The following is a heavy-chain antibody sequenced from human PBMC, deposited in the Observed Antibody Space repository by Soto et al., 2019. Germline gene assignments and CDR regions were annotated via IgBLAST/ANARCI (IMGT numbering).Heavy chain of an antibody. CDR3: ARYYGDYKSYFDY. D-gene: IGHD4-17*01. V-gene: IGHV4-39*01. CDR1: GGSISRSHNF. CDR2: IFYSGTT. Sequence: QLQLQESGPGLVKPSETLSLTRTVTGGSISRSHNFWGWIRQPPGKGLELIGSIFYSGTTDNNPSRHSRVTISVDTFKNQFSLKLNSVTAADTAVYYCARYYGDYKSYFDYWGQGTLVTVSS. J-gene: IGHJ4*02.